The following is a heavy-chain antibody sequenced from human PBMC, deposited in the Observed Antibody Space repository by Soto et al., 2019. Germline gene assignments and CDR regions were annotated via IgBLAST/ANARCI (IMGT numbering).Heavy chain of an antibody. D-gene: IGHD3-16*01. CDR2: IYSGGST. CDR3: ARDTWAADY. CDR1: GFTVSTKY. Sequence: GGSLRLSCAASGFTVSTKYMSWVRQAPGKGLEWVSVIYSGGSTFYADSVRGRFTISRDNSKNTVNLQMNSLRAEDTAVYYCARDTWAADYWGQGTLVTVDS. J-gene: IGHJ4*02. V-gene: IGHV3-66*01.